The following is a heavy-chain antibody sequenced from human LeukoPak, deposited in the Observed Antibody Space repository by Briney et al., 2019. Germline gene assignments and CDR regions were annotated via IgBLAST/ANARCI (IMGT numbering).Heavy chain of an antibody. CDR3: ARDRYYDSSGTPV. J-gene: IGHJ4*02. V-gene: IGHV3-20*04. CDR2: INWNGGST. CDR1: GFTFDDYG. Sequence: PGGSLRLGWAPSGFTFDDYGMSWVRQAPGKGLEWVSGINWNGGSTGYADSVKGRFTISRDNAKNSLYLQMNSLRAEDTALYYCARDRYYDSSGTPVWGQGTLVTVSS. D-gene: IGHD3-22*01.